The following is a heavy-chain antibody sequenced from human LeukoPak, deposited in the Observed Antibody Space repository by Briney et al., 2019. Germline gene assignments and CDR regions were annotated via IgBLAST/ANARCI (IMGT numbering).Heavy chain of an antibody. CDR1: GFTFSNAW. V-gene: IGHV3-15*01. J-gene: IGHJ3*02. Sequence: GGSLRLSCAASGFTFSNAWMNWVRQAPGKGLEWVGRIKRKADGGTTDYAAPVKGRFAISRDDSKNTLYLQMNSLKTEDTAVYYCTTNDAFDIWGQGTMVTVSS. CDR3: TTNDAFDI. CDR2: IKRKADGGTT.